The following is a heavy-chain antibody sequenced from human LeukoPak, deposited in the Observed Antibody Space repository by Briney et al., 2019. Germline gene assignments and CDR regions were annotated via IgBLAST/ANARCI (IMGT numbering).Heavy chain of an antibody. D-gene: IGHD3-16*02. CDR3: ARGFDYVWGSYRLGFDY. V-gene: IGHV4-34*01. CDR2: INHSGST. Sequence: SETLSLTCAVYGGSFSGYYWSWIRQPPGKGLEWIGEINHSGSTNYNPSLKSRVTISVDTSKNQFSLKLSSVTAADTAVYYCARGFDYVWGSYRLGFDYWGQGTLATVSS. J-gene: IGHJ4*02. CDR1: GGSFSGYY.